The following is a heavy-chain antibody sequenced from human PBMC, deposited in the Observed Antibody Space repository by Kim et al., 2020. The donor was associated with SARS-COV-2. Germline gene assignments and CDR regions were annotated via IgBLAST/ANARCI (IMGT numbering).Heavy chain of an antibody. V-gene: IGHV4-39*07. J-gene: IGHJ5*01. Sequence: SETLSLTCTVSGDSINNRDSYWAWIRQTPGKGLEWIGSIAYGGRTYYNPSLESRVSISRDIHFSLRLTSVTAADTAVYYCAREIYNIGKYFDTFDSWGQGTLVTVSS. D-gene: IGHD3-22*01. CDR3: AREIYNIGKYFDTFDS. CDR1: GDSINNRDSY. CDR2: IAYGGRT.